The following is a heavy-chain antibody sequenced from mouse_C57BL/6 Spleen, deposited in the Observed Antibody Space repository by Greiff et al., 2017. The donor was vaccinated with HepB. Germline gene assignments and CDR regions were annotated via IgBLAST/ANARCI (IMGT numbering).Heavy chain of an antibody. V-gene: IGHV1-15*01. D-gene: IGHD2-4*01. CDR2: IDPETGGT. CDR1: GYTFTDYE. J-gene: IGHJ2*01. CDR3: TRSYDYGPRYFDY. Sequence: QVQLQQSGAELVRPGASVTLSCKASGYTFTDYEMHWVKQTPVHGLEWIGAIDPETGGTAYNQKFKGKAILTADKSSSTAYMELRSLTSEDSAVYYCTRSYDYGPRYFDYWGQGTTLTVSS.